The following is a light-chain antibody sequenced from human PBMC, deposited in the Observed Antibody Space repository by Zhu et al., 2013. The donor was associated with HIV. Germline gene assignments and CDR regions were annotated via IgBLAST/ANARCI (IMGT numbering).Light chain of an antibody. Sequence: DIQMTQSPSSLSASIGDTVTITCRASQSISTYLNWYQQKPGKAPRLLVFAVSDLPGGVPSRFTGSGSSTHFTLTINNVQPEDLATYFCQQSSRYPLTFGGGTKLE. CDR2: AVS. V-gene: IGKV1-39*01. J-gene: IGKJ4*01. CDR3: QQSSRYPLT. CDR1: QSISTY.